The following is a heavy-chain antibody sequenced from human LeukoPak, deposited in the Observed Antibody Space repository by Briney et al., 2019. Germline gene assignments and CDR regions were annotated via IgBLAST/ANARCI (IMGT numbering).Heavy chain of an antibody. V-gene: IGHV3-23*01. Sequence: TGGSLRLSCAASGFTFRSYAMSWVRQAPGKGLEWVSAISGSGGSTYYADSVKGRFTISRDNSKNTLYLQMNSLRAEDTAVYYCARVKDTSYGMDVWGQGTTLTVSS. D-gene: IGHD2-15*01. CDR3: ARVKDTSYGMDV. J-gene: IGHJ6*02. CDR2: ISGSGGST. CDR1: GFTFRSYA.